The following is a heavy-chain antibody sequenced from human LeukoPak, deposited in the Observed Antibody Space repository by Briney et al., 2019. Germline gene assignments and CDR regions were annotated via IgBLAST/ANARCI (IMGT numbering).Heavy chain of an antibody. V-gene: IGHV3-23*01. CDR1: GFTFSSYA. Sequence: PGGSLRLSCAASGFTFSSYAMIWVRQAPGKGLEWVSAISGSGGSTYYADSVKGRFTITRDNSKNTLYLQMNSLRAEDTAVYYCAKDLVAAGSFDYWGQGTLVTVSS. J-gene: IGHJ4*02. CDR3: AKDLVAAGSFDY. CDR2: ISGSGGST. D-gene: IGHD6-13*01.